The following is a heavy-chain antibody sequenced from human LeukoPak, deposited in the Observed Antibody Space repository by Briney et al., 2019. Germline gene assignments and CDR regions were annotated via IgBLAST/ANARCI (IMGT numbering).Heavy chain of an antibody. Sequence: SETLSLTCDVSGGSMRSYWWGWVRQPAGKGLEWIGRVYPTGSTRFNPSLKSRLTMSMDTSTNQFSMKLTSVTAADTAVYFCARQGYTVSYYFLDYWSQGTLVTVSS. J-gene: IGHJ4*02. CDR2: VYPTGST. D-gene: IGHD1-26*01. CDR3: ARQGYTVSYYFLDY. V-gene: IGHV4-4*07. CDR1: GGSMRSYW.